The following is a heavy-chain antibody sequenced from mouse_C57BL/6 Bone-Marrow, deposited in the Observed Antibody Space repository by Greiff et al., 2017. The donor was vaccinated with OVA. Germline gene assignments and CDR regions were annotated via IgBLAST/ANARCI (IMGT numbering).Heavy chain of an antibody. J-gene: IGHJ3*01. Sequence: EVKVVESGGGLVQPGGSLKLSCAASGFTFSDYYMYWVRQTPEKRLEWVAYISNGGGSTYYPDTVKGRFTISRDNAKNTLYLQMSRLKSEDTAMYYCARGGYGNYPFAYWGQGTLVTVSA. CDR2: ISNGGGST. D-gene: IGHD2-10*02. V-gene: IGHV5-12*01. CDR1: GFTFSDYY. CDR3: ARGGYGNYPFAY.